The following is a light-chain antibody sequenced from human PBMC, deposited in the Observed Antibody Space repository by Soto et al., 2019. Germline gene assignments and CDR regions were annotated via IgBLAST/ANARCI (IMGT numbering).Light chain of an antibody. CDR2: DVS. Sequence: QPVLNQPASVTGAHGQWITISCTGTSSDVGGYNYVSWYQHHPGKAPKLMIFDVSNRPSGVSNRFSGSKSGNTASLTISGLQPDDEADYYCSSYTPSNTRQIVFGTGTKVTV. CDR1: SSDVGGYNY. V-gene: IGLV2-14*03. CDR3: SSYTPSNTRQIV. J-gene: IGLJ1*01.